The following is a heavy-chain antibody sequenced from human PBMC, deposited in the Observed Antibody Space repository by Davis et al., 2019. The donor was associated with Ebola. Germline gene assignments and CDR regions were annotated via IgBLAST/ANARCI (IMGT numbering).Heavy chain of an antibody. CDR2: ISPGGST. V-gene: IGHV4-34*01. CDR3: ARSNTAPRWGYYYSGMDV. Sequence: MPSETLSLTCAVLGRSFSGNYWSWIRQSPGKGLEWIGEISPGGSTSYNPSLQSRVTFSVDTSKNEISLSLNSVTAADTAVYYCARSNTAPRWGYYYSGMDVWGQGPRSPSP. D-gene: IGHD4-11*01. J-gene: IGHJ6*02. CDR1: GRSFSGNY.